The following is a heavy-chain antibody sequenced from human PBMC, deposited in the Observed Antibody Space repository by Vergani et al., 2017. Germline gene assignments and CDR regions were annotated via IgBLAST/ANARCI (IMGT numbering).Heavy chain of an antibody. D-gene: IGHD4-17*01. V-gene: IGHV1-69-2*01. Sequence: EVQLVPSGAEVKKPGATMKISCKVSGYTFTDHYMNWVKQAPGKGLEWMGLVDPEDGETIYAEKFKGRVTIAADTSTDTAHLELSSLRSEDTAVYYCATPQTVTTGGMEVWGQGTTVIVSS. CDR3: ATPQTVTTGGMEV. CDR1: GYTFTDHY. CDR2: VDPEDGET. J-gene: IGHJ6*02.